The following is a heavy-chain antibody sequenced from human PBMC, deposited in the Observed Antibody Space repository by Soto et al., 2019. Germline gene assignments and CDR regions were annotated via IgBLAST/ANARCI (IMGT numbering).Heavy chain of an antibody. J-gene: IGHJ6*02. CDR2: IYYSGST. CDR1: GGSISSGDYY. D-gene: IGHD3-22*01. Sequence: VQLQESGPGLVKPSQTLSLTCTVSGGSISSGDYYWSWIRQPPGTGLEWIGSIYYSGSTYYNPSLKSRVTISVDTSKNQFALKLSSVTAADTAVYYCARDRWYYDSSGSGMDVWGQGTTVTVSS. CDR3: ARDRWYYDSSGSGMDV. V-gene: IGHV4-30-4*01.